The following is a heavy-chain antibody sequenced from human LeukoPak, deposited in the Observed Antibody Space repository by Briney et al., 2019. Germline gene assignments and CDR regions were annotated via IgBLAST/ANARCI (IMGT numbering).Heavy chain of an antibody. J-gene: IGHJ6*02. CDR3: ARGGSRAPMTTVTYYYYYYGMDV. V-gene: IGHV3-11*01. Sequence: GGSLRLSCAASGFTFSDYYMSWIRQAPGKGLEWVSYISSSGSTIYYADSVKGRFTISGDNAKNSLYLQMNSLRAEDTAVYYCARGGSRAPMTTVTYYYYYYGMDVWGQGTTVTVSS. CDR1: GFTFSDYY. D-gene: IGHD4-17*01. CDR2: ISSSGSTI.